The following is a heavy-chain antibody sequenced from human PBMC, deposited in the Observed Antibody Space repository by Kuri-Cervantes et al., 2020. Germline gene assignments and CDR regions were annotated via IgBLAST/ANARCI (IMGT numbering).Heavy chain of an antibody. Sequence: GESLKISCAASGFTVSSNEMSWVRQAPGKGLEWVSSISGGSTYYADSRKGRFTISRDNAKNSLYLQMNSLRAEDTALYYCAKDRGITYGMDVWGQGTTVTVSS. D-gene: IGHD3-3*01. CDR3: AKDRGITYGMDV. CDR1: GFTVSSNE. V-gene: IGHV3-38-3*01. CDR2: ISGGST. J-gene: IGHJ6*02.